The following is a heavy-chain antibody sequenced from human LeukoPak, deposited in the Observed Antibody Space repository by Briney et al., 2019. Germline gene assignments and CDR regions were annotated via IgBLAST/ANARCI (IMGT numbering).Heavy chain of an antibody. CDR1: GFTFSSYG. D-gene: IGHD3-10*01. CDR3: AKVIADYYGSGSSYGMDV. V-gene: IGHV3-30*18. Sequence: PGGSLRLSCAASGFTFSSYGMHWVRKAPGKGLEWVAVISYDGSNKYYADSVKGRFTISRDNSKNTLYLQMNSLRAEDTAVYYCAKVIADYYGSGSSYGMDVWGQGTTVTVSS. J-gene: IGHJ6*02. CDR2: ISYDGSNK.